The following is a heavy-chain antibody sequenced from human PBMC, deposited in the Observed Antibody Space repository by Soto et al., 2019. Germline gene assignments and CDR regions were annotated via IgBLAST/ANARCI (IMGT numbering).Heavy chain of an antibody. CDR3: ANSNYYYYGMDV. J-gene: IGHJ6*02. V-gene: IGHV1-46*03. CDR2: INPSGGST. CDR1: GYTFTSYY. D-gene: IGHD5-18*01. Sequence: ASVKGSCKASGYTFTSYYMHWVRQVPGQGLEWMGIINPSGGSTSYAQKFQGRVTMTRDTSTSTVYMELSSLRSEDTAVYYCANSNYYYYGMDVWGQGATVTVSS.